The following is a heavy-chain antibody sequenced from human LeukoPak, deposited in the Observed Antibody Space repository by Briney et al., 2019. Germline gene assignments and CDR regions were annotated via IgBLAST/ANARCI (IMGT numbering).Heavy chain of an antibody. Sequence: ASVKVSCKASGYTFTSYYMLWVRQAPGQGLEWMGIINPSGGSTSYAQKFQGRVTMTRDTSTSTVYMELSSLRSEDTAAYYCASSRGSGSYGFGMDVWGKGTTVTVSS. V-gene: IGHV1-46*01. D-gene: IGHD3-10*01. J-gene: IGHJ6*04. CDR2: INPSGGST. CDR3: ASSRGSGSYGFGMDV. CDR1: GYTFTSYY.